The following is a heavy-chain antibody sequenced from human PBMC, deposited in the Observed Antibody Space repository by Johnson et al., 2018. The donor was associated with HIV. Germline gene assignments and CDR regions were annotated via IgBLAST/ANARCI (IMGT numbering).Heavy chain of an antibody. D-gene: IGHD6-19*01. CDR3: AKGGSAVAVAFDI. J-gene: IGHJ3*02. V-gene: IGHV3-66*02. Sequence: EVQLVESGGGLVQPGGSLTLSCAVSGFTVSSNYMSWVRQAPGKGLEWVSVIYSGGSTYYADSVKGRFTISRDNSKNTLYLQMNSLRAEDTAVYYCAKGGSAVAVAFDIWGQGTMVTVSS. CDR1: GFTVSSNY. CDR2: IYSGGST.